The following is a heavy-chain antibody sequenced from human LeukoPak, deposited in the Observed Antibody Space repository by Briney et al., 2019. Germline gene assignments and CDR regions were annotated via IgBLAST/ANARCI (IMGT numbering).Heavy chain of an antibody. CDR3: AKDGIGIAAAGTFDFDY. V-gene: IGHV3-23*01. J-gene: IGHJ4*02. CDR2: ISGSGGST. D-gene: IGHD6-13*01. CDR1: GFTFSSYE. Sequence: GGSLRLSCAASGFTFSSYEMNWVRQAPGKGLEWVSAISGSGGSTYYADSVKGRFTISRDNSKNTLYLQMNSLRAEDTAVYYCAKDGIGIAAAGTFDFDYWGQGTLVTVSS.